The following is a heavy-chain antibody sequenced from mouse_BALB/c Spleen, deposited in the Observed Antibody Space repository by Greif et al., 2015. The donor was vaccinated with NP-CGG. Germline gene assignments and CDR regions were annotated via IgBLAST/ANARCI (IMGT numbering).Heavy chain of an antibody. Sequence: VQLQQSGAELMKPGASVKISCKATGYTFSSYWIEWVKQRPGHGLEWFGEILPGSGSTNYNEKFKGKATFTADTSSNTASMQLSSLTTEDSAGYYSARSIDYFDYWGKGTTLTVSS. CDR1: GYTFSSYW. V-gene: IGHV1-9*01. J-gene: IGHJ2*01. CDR2: ILPGSGST. CDR3: ARSIDYFDY.